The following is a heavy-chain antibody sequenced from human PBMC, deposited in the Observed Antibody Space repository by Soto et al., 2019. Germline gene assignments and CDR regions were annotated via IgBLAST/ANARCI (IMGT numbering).Heavy chain of an antibody. CDR1: GFTFSSYW. Sequence: GGSLRLSCAASGFTFSSYWMSWVRQAPGKGLEWVANIKQDGSEKYYVDSVKGRFTISRDNAKNSLYLQMNSLRAEDTAVYYCARVPLYYDILTGYSPFDYWGQGTLVTVSS. J-gene: IGHJ4*02. CDR2: IKQDGSEK. D-gene: IGHD3-9*01. V-gene: IGHV3-7*01. CDR3: ARVPLYYDILTGYSPFDY.